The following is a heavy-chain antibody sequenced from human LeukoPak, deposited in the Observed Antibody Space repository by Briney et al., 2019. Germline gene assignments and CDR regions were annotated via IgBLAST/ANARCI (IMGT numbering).Heavy chain of an antibody. CDR3: ARGGEYDFWSGPWYFDY. D-gene: IGHD3-3*01. V-gene: IGHV4-4*07. CDR1: GGSISSYY. Sequence: SETLSLTCTVSGGSISSYYWSWIRQPAGKGLEWIGRTYTSGSTNYNPSLKSRVTMSVDTSKNQFSLKLSSVTAADTAVYYCARGGEYDFWSGPWYFDYWGQGTLVTVSS. J-gene: IGHJ4*02. CDR2: TYTSGST.